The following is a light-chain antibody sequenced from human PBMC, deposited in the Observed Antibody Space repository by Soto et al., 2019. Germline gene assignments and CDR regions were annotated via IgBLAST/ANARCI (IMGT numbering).Light chain of an antibody. J-gene: IGKJ1*01. CDR3: QKYKGAPWT. Sequence: EIQMTQSPSSLSVSVGDRVTITCRASQGISSDLAWYQQKPGKVPKLLIYAASTLHSVVPSRFSGSGSGTDFTLTISSLQTEEVATYKYQKYKGAPWTFGQVTKVEIE. CDR1: QGISSD. CDR2: AAS. V-gene: IGKV1-27*01.